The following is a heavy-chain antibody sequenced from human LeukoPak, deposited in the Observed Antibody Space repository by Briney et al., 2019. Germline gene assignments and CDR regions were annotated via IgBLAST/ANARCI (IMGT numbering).Heavy chain of an antibody. J-gene: IGHJ4*02. CDR3: ARDGGKSYEIDY. CDR1: GFPFTNNP. D-gene: IGHD5-18*01. CDR2: ISNDITTT. V-gene: IGHV3-48*01. Sequence: GWSLRLSCVVSGFPFTNNPMNWVRQAPGKGLEWVSYISNDITTTYYAESVKGRFTISRDNAKNSLYLQMNSLRVEDTAVYYCARDGGKSYEIDYWGQGTLVTVSS.